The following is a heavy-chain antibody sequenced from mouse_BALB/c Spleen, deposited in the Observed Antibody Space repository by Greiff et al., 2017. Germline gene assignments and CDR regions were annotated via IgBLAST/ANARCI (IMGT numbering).Heavy chain of an antibody. J-gene: IGHJ3*01. Sequence: EVHLVESGGDLVKPGGSLKLSCAASGFTFSSYGMSWVRQTPDKRLEWVATISSGGSYTYYPDSVKGRFTISRDNAKNTLYLQMSSLKSEDTAMYYCARHERTTRFAYWGQGTLVTVSA. CDR3: ARHERTTRFAY. CDR2: ISSGGSYT. V-gene: IGHV5-6*01. D-gene: IGHD2-12*01. CDR1: GFTFSSYG.